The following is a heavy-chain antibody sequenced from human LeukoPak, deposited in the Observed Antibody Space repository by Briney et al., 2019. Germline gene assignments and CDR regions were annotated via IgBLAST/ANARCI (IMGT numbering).Heavy chain of an antibody. CDR2: ISSSSYI. CDR1: GFTFSSYS. D-gene: IGHD5-24*01. V-gene: IGHV3-21*01. Sequence: PGGSLRLSCAASGFTFSSYSMNWVRQAPGKGLEWVSSISSSSYIYYADSVKGRFTISRDNAKNSLYLQMNSLRAEDTAVYYCASRTRRWLQFNGAFDIWGQGTMVTVSS. J-gene: IGHJ3*02. CDR3: ASRTRRWLQFNGAFDI.